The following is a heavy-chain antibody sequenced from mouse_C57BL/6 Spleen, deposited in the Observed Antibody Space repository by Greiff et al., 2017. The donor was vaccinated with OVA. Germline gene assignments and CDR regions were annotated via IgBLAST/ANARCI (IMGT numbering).Heavy chain of an antibody. CDR2: IHPNSGST. D-gene: IGHD1-1*01. CDR3: ARDGSTPFAY. Sequence: QVQLQQSGAELVRPGASVKLSCTASGFNIKDYYMHWVKQRPEQGLEWIGMIHPNSGSTNYNEKFKSKATLTVDKSSSTAYMQLSSLTSEDSAVYYCARDGSTPFAYWGQGTLVTVSA. CDR1: GFNIKDYY. V-gene: IGHV1-64*01. J-gene: IGHJ3*01.